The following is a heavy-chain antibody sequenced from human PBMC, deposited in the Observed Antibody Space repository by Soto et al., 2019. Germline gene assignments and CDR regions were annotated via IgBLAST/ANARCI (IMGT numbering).Heavy chain of an antibody. V-gene: IGHV3-23*01. Sequence: PGGSLRLSCAASGFTFSSYAMSWVRQAPGKGLEWVSAISGSNKYYADSVKGRFTISRDNSKNTLYLQMNSLRAEDTAVYYCARDRITMVRGVINGIMDVWGQGTTVTVSS. CDR1: GFTFSSYA. D-gene: IGHD3-10*01. J-gene: IGHJ6*02. CDR2: ISGSNK. CDR3: ARDRITMVRGVINGIMDV.